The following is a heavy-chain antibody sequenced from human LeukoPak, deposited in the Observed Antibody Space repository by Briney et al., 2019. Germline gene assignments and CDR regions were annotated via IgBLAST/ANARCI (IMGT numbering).Heavy chain of an antibody. D-gene: IGHD6-19*01. CDR1: GFTFSSYW. Sequence: GGSLRLSCAASGFTFSSYWMHWVRQAPGKGLVWVSRINSDGSSTSYADSVKGRFTISRDNAKNTLYLQMNSLRAEDTAVYYCARPGQWPYYCYYGMDVWGQGTTVTVSS. CDR3: ARPGQWPYYCYYGMDV. J-gene: IGHJ6*02. V-gene: IGHV3-74*01. CDR2: INSDGSST.